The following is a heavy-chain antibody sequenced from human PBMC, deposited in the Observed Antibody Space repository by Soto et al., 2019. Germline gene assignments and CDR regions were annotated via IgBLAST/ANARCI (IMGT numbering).Heavy chain of an antibody. CDR1: GFTFSSYA. Sequence: PGGSLRLSCAASGFTFSSYAMHWVRQAPGKGLEWVAVISYDGSNKYYADSVKGRFTISRDNSKNTLYLQMNSLRAEDTAVYYCAREEIAARLGFDYCGQGTLVTVSS. CDR2: ISYDGSNK. D-gene: IGHD6-6*01. CDR3: AREEIAARLGFDY. V-gene: IGHV3-30-3*01. J-gene: IGHJ4*02.